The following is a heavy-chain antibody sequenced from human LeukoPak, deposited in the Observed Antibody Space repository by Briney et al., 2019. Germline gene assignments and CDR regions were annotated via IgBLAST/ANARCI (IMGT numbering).Heavy chain of an antibody. D-gene: IGHD6-19*01. CDR2: IKQDGSEK. Sequence: QPGGSLRLSCAASGFTFSSYWMSWVRQAPGKGREWVANIKQDGSEKYYVDSVKGRFTISRDNAKNSLYLQMNSLRAEDTAVYYCARAGQWLLWTNFDYWGQGTLVTVSS. CDR1: GFTFSSYW. J-gene: IGHJ4*02. CDR3: ARAGQWLLWTNFDY. V-gene: IGHV3-7*01.